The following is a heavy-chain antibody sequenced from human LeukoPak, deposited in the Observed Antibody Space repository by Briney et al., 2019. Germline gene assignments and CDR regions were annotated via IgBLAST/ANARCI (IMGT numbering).Heavy chain of an antibody. D-gene: IGHD2-2*01. Sequence: GASVKVSCKASGYTFTSYGISWVRQAPGQGLEWMGWISAYNGNTNYAQKLQGRVTMTTDTSTSTAYMELRSLRSDDTAVYYCARVVGYCSRTSCYSTSVDYWGQGTLVTVSS. CDR3: ARVVGYCSRTSCYSTSVDY. CDR2: ISAYNGNT. CDR1: GYTFTSYG. V-gene: IGHV1-18*01. J-gene: IGHJ4*02.